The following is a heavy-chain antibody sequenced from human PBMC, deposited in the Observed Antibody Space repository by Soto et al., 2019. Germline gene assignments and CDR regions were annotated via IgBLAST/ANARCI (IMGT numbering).Heavy chain of an antibody. V-gene: IGHV1-69*13. CDR1: GGTFSSYA. D-gene: IGHD6-6*01. J-gene: IGHJ6*02. CDR2: IIPIFGTA. Sequence: SVKVSCKASGGTFSSYAISWVRQAPGQGLEWMGGIIPIFGTANYAQKFQGRVTITADESTSTAYMELSSLRSEDTAVYYCARVGDSSSSGNYYYYGMDVWGQGTTVTVSS. CDR3: ARVGDSSSSGNYYYYGMDV.